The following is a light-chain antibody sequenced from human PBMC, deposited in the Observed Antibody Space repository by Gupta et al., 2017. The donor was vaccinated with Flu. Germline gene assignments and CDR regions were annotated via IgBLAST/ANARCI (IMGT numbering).Light chain of an antibody. Sequence: QSALTQPASVSGSPGQSITISCSGTSSDIGDNNYVSWYQRHPGRAPKLLIYEVSYRPSGVSSRFSGSKSGSTASLTISGLQAEDEADYYCSSYTTRTSRVFGGGTKMTVL. J-gene: IGLJ2*01. CDR1: SSDIGDNNY. CDR3: SSYTTRTSRV. V-gene: IGLV2-14*01. CDR2: EVS.